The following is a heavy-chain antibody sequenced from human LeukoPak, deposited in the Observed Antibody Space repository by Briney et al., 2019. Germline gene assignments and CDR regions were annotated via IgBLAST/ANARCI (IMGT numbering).Heavy chain of an antibody. J-gene: IGHJ4*02. V-gene: IGHV3-30*07. CDR3: AKVREEVPAAIIGVYYFDY. CDR1: GFSISNYI. CDR2: TTHEGPDK. Sequence: GPLRLSCAASGFSISNYILHWVRQAPGKGLEWVGVTTHEGPDKYYADSVKGRFTISRDNSKNTLYLQMNSLRAEDTAVYYCAKVREEVPAAIIGVYYFDYWGQGTLVTVSS. D-gene: IGHD2-2*01.